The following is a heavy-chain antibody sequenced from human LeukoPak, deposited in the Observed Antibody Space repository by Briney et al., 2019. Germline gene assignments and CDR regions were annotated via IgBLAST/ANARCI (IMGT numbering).Heavy chain of an antibody. D-gene: IGHD3-3*01. CDR1: GFTFDDYA. V-gene: IGHV3-9*01. CDR2: ISWNSDTR. CDR3: ARGVRGVLSGYDLDY. Sequence: GRSLRLSCAVSGFTFDDYAMHWVRQVPGKGLEWVAGISWNSDTRGYVDSVKGRFTISRDNARNSLYLQMNSLRAEDTAVYYCARGVRGVLSGYDLDYWGQGTLVTVSS. J-gene: IGHJ4*02.